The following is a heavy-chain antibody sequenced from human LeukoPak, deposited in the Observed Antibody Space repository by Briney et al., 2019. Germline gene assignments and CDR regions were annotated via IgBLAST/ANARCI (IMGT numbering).Heavy chain of an antibody. CDR2: ISSNGGST. Sequence: GGSLRLSCAASGFTFSSYAMHWVRQAPGKGLEYVSAISSNGGSTYYANSVKGRFTISRDNAKNSLYLQMNSLRAEDTAVYYCAELGITMIGGVWGKGTTVTISS. D-gene: IGHD3-10*02. J-gene: IGHJ6*04. CDR1: GFTFSSYA. V-gene: IGHV3-64*01. CDR3: AELGITMIGGV.